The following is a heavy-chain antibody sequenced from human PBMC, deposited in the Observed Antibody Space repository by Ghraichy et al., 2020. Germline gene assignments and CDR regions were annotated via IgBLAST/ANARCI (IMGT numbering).Heavy chain of an antibody. CDR3: AGQKITTTIISTYYYGMDV. CDR2: IYYSGST. D-gene: IGHD1-14*01. CDR1: GGSISSYY. Sequence: SETLSLTCTVSGGSISSYYWSWIRQPPGKGLEWIGYIYYSGSTNYNPSLKSRVTISVDTSKNQFSLKLSSVTAADTAVYYCAGQKITTTIISTYYYGMDVWGQGTTVTVSS. V-gene: IGHV4-59*08. J-gene: IGHJ6*02.